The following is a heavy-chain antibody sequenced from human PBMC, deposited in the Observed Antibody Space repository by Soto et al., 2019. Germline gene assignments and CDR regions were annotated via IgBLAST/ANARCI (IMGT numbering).Heavy chain of an antibody. CDR2: IYYSGST. CDR3: ARVEWLLSGLLGWFDP. J-gene: IGHJ5*02. CDR1: GGSISSYY. V-gene: IGHV4-59*01. D-gene: IGHD3-3*01. Sequence: SETLSLTCTVSGGSISSYYWSWIRQTPGKGLEWIGYIYYSGSTNYNPSLKSRVTISVDTSKNQFSLKLSSVTAADTAVYYCARVEWLLSGLLGWFDPWGQGTLVTVSS.